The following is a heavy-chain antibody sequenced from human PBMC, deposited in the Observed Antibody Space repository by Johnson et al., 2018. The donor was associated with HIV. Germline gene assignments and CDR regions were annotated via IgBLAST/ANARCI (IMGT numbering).Heavy chain of an antibody. Sequence: VQLVESGGGVVQPGRSLRLSCAASGFTFSSYDMHWVRQATGKGLEWVSAIGTAGDTYYPGSVKGRFTISRENAKNSLYLQMNSLRAGDTAVYYCARASGYSSGGHNLRVAGFDIWGQGTVVTVSS. V-gene: IGHV3-13*01. J-gene: IGHJ3*02. D-gene: IGHD6-19*01. CDR1: GFTFSSYD. CDR3: ARASGYSSGGHNLRVAGFDI. CDR2: IGTAGDT.